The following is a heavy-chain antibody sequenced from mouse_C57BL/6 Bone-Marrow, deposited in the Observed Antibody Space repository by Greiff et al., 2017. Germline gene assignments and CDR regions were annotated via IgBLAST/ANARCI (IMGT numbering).Heavy chain of an antibody. V-gene: IGHV1-69*01. CDR3: ARGGYGNPFAY. Sequence: VQLQQPGAELVLPGASVKLSCKASGYTFTSYWMHWVKQRPGQGLEWIGELDPSDSYTIYNQKFKGKSTLTVDKSSSTAYMQLSSLTSEDSAVYYCARGGYGNPFAYWGQGTLVTVSA. J-gene: IGHJ3*01. CDR2: LDPSDSYT. CDR1: GYTFTSYW. D-gene: IGHD2-1*01.